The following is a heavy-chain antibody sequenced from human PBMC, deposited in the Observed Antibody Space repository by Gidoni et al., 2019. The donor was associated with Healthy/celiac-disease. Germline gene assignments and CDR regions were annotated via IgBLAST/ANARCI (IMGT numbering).Heavy chain of an antibody. CDR3: ARGIGGGSYGRMAFDI. J-gene: IGHJ3*02. CDR2: IYYSGST. CDR1: GGSISSSSYY. D-gene: IGHD1-26*01. Sequence: QLQLQESGPGLVKPSETLSLTCTVSGGSISSSSYYWGWIRQPPGKGLEWIGSIYYSGSTYYNPSLKSRATISVDTSKNQFSLKLSSVTAADTAVYYCARGIGGGSYGRMAFDIWGQGTMVTVSS. V-gene: IGHV4-39*07.